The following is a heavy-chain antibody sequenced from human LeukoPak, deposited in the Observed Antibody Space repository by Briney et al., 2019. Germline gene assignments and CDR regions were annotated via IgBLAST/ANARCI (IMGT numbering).Heavy chain of an antibody. J-gene: IGHJ4*02. CDR1: GGSIRISSYY. CDR3: ASTGWYYDILTGYYPGYYFDY. CDR2: IYYSGST. V-gene: IGHV4-39*01. D-gene: IGHD3-9*01. Sequence: SETLSLTCTVPGGSIRISSYYWGWTRQPPGKGLGWIGSIYYSGSTYYNPSLKSRVPISVHTSKNQFSLKLSSVTAADTAVYYCASTGWYYDILTGYYPGYYFDYWGQGTLVTVSS.